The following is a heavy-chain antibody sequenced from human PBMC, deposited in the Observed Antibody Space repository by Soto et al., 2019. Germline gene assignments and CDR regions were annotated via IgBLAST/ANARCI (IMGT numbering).Heavy chain of an antibody. CDR2: INAGNGNT. D-gene: IGHD3-10*01. Sequence: QVQLVQSGAEVKKPGASVKVSRKASGYTFTSYAMHWVRQAPGQRLEWMGWINAGNGNTKYSQKFQGRVTITRDTSASTAYMELSSLRSEDTAVYYCATMVRGVMVDYWGQGTLVTVSS. V-gene: IGHV1-3*01. CDR1: GYTFTSYA. J-gene: IGHJ4*02. CDR3: ATMVRGVMVDY.